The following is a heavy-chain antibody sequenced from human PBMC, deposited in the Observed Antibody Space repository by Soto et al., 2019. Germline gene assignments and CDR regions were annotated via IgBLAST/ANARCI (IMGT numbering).Heavy chain of an antibody. V-gene: IGHV1-8*01. J-gene: IGHJ3*02. CDR3: ARGPLAITMIVGDDAFDI. Sequence: GASVKVSCKASGYTFTSYDINWVRQATGQGLEWMGWMNPNSGNTGYAQKFQGRVTMTRNTSISTAYMELSSLRSEDTAVYYCARGPLAITMIVGDDAFDIWRQGTMVTVSS. D-gene: IGHD3-22*01. CDR1: GYTFTSYD. CDR2: MNPNSGNT.